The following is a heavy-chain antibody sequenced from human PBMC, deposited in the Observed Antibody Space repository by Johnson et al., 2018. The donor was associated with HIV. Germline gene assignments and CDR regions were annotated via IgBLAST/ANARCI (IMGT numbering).Heavy chain of an antibody. D-gene: IGHD6-13*01. CDR3: ASDLIISSSWYSFSATRETNAFAI. Sequence: QVQLVESGGGLVKPGGSLRLSCAASGFTFSDYYMSWIRQAPGKGLEWVSYISSSGSTIYYADSVKGRFTISRDSSKNTLYLQMNSLRPEDTAVYYCASDLIISSSWYSFSATRETNAFAIWGQGTMVTVSS. J-gene: IGHJ3*02. CDR1: GFTFSDYY. CDR2: ISSSGSTI. V-gene: IGHV3-11*04.